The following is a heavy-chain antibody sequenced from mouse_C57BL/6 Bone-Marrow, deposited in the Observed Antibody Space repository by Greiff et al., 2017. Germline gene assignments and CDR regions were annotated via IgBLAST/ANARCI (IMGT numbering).Heavy chain of an antibody. V-gene: IGHV1-64*01. J-gene: IGHJ4*01. CDR3: AILVYDSSYAIDY. CDR2: IHPNSGST. Sequence: VQLQQSGAELVKPGASVKLSCTASGFTFTSYWMHWVNQTPGQGLEWIGMIHPNSGSTTYNEKFKSKVTLTVDKTSSTAYMQLSSLTSDDSAVYYCAILVYDSSYAIDYWGQGTSVTVSS. D-gene: IGHD1-1*01. CDR1: GFTFTSYW.